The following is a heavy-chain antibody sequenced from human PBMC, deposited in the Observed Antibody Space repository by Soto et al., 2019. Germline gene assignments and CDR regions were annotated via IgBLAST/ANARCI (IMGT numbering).Heavy chain of an antibody. CDR1: GGSITTGGYY. CDR3: ARDDTRAGYDY. D-gene: IGHD5-18*01. Sequence: QVQLQESGPGLVKPSQTLSLTCNVSGGSITTGGYYWSWIRQHPGKGLEWIGYIYYSGSTSYNPSLKSRITMSVDTSKNQFSLKLNSVTAADTAVYYCARDDTRAGYDYWGQGTLVTVSS. V-gene: IGHV4-31*03. J-gene: IGHJ4*02. CDR2: IYYSGST.